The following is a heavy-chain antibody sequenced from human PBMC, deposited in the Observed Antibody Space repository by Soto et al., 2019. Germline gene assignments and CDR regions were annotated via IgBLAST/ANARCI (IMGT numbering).Heavy chain of an antibody. Sequence: SETLSLTCTVSGDSISSGNKYWSWIRQAPGKGLEWIGYIFSSGTTYYNPSLKSRLTMSLDTSQNQFSLRLASVTDADSAVYYCARVPSPFDYYYAMDVWGQGTTVT. CDR2: IFSSGTT. D-gene: IGHD3-16*01. CDR1: GDSISSGNKY. J-gene: IGHJ6*02. CDR3: ARVPSPFDYYYAMDV. V-gene: IGHV4-30-4*01.